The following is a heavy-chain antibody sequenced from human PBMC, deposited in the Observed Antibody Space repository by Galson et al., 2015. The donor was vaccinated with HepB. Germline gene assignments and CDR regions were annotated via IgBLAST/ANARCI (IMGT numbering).Heavy chain of an antibody. D-gene: IGHD3-22*01. CDR1: GYTFTSYG. CDR2: ISAYNGNT. CDR3: ARDPYYYDSSGYYYYFDY. Sequence: SVKVSCRASGYTFTSYGISWVRQAPGQGLEWMGWISAYNGNTNYAQKLQGRVTMTTDTSTSTAYMELRSLRSDDTAVYYCARDPYYYDSSGYYYYFDYWGQGTLVTVSS. V-gene: IGHV1-18*01. J-gene: IGHJ4*02.